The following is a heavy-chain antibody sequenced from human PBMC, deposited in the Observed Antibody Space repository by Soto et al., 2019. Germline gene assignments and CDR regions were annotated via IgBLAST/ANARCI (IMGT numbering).Heavy chain of an antibody. CDR1: GYTFTGYY. Sequence: ASVKVSCKASGYTFTGYYMHWVRQAPGQGLEWMGWINPNSGGTNYAQKFQGRVTMTRDTSISTAYMELSRLRSDDTAVYYCAKDRGLVTGVPGLFDWWGQGTLVTVSS. CDR2: INPNSGGT. V-gene: IGHV1-2*02. D-gene: IGHD2-21*02. J-gene: IGHJ4*02. CDR3: AKDRGLVTGVPGLFDW.